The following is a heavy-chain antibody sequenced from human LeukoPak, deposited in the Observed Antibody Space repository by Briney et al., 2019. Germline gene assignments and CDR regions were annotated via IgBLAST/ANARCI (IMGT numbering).Heavy chain of an antibody. Sequence: SETLSLTCTVSGDSISSYYWSWIRQPPGKGLEWIGYIYYSGNTNYNPSLKSRVTISVDASKNQFSLKLSSVTAADTAVYYCARGIIVGATWGENDNWFDPWGQGTLVTVSS. V-gene: IGHV4-59*01. CDR1: GDSISSYY. CDR2: IYYSGNT. J-gene: IGHJ5*02. CDR3: ARGIIVGATWGENDNWFDP. D-gene: IGHD1-26*01.